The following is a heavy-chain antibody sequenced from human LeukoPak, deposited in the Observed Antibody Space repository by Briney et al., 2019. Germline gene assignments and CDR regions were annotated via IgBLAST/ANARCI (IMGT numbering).Heavy chain of an antibody. J-gene: IGHJ4*02. CDR2: ISSDGSNK. CDR3: ARQLYSTAWLSYPGGY. D-gene: IGHD6-19*01. Sequence: GRSLRLSCAAPGFTFTNYAMHWVRQAPGKGLEWVAVISSDGSNKYYADSVKGRFSISRDNSKNTLFMQMNGLRTEDTAVYYCARQLYSTAWLSYPGGYWGQGTLVTVSS. V-gene: IGHV3-30-3*01. CDR1: GFTFTNYA.